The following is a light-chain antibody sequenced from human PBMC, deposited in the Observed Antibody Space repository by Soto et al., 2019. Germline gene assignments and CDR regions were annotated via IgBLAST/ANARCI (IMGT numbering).Light chain of an antibody. Sequence: DIQLTQAPSFLSASAGDRVSITCRASQAISSYLAWYQQKPGKAPKLLIYAASTLQSGVPSRFSGSGSGTDFTLTISCLQSEDFATYYCQQYYSYPFTFGQGTRLEIK. J-gene: IGKJ5*01. CDR1: QAISSY. CDR2: AAS. V-gene: IGKV1-9*01. CDR3: QQYYSYPFT.